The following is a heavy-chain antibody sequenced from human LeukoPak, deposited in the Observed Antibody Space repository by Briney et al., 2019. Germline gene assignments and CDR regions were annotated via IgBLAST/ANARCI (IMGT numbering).Heavy chain of an antibody. J-gene: IGHJ4*02. CDR3: AKAAKYYFGSDTYYYFDY. Sequence: SETLSLTCTVSSASISTYYSSWIRQPPGKGLEWIGHIYHSGTSNYNTSLKSRATMSVDTSKSQFSLSLSSVNSADTAVYYCAKAAKYYFGSDTYYYFDYWGQGILVTVSS. CDR2: IYHSGTS. V-gene: IGHV4-59*01. CDR1: SASISTYY. D-gene: IGHD3-10*01.